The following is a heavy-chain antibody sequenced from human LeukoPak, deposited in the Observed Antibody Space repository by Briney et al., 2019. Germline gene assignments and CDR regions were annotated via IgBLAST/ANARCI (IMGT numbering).Heavy chain of an antibody. V-gene: IGHV3-23*01. CDR2: ISGSGGST. CDR3: AKDRGITMILDY. J-gene: IGHJ4*02. Sequence: GGSLRLSCAASGFTFSSYAMSWVRQAPGKGLERVSAISGSGGSTYYADSVKGRFTISRDNSKNTLYLQMNSLRAEDTAVYYCAKDRGITMILDYWGQGTLVTVSS. CDR1: GFTFSSYA. D-gene: IGHD3-22*01.